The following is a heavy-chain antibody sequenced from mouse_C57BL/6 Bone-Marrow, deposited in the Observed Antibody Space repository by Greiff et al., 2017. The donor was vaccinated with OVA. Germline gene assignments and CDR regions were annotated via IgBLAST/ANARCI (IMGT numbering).Heavy chain of an antibody. CDR1: GYTFTDYF. J-gene: IGHJ2*01. CDR3: ARGYYYGSFDY. Sequence: VQLQQSGPVLVKPGASVKMSCKASGYTFTDYFMNWVKQRHGKSLEWIGVIYPFNGGTSYNQKFKGKATLTVDKSSSTAYMELNSLTSEDSAVYYGARGYYYGSFDYWGQGTTLTVSS. V-gene: IGHV1-19*01. CDR2: IYPFNGGT. D-gene: IGHD1-1*01.